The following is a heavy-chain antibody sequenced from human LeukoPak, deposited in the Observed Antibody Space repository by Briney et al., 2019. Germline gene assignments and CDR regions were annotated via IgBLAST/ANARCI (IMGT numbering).Heavy chain of an antibody. J-gene: IGHJ5*02. Sequence: PGGSLRLSCAASGFSFSGYSMNWVRQAPGKGLEWVSSISSGSSFIYYADSVKGRFTVSRDNAKNSLYLQMNGLRAEDTAVYYCAGDPVGERCFDPWGQGTLVTVSS. CDR1: GFSFSGYS. D-gene: IGHD2-15*01. CDR3: AGDPVGERCFDP. CDR2: ISSGSSFI. V-gene: IGHV3-21*01.